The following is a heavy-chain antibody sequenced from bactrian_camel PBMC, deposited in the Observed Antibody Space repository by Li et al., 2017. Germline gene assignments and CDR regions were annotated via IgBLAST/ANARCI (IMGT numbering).Heavy chain of an antibody. Sequence: HVQLVESGGGSVQAGGSLRLSCAASGNTDRANFMGWFRKAPGKTREGIATIYRPNGMTLYADSVKGRFAIAQDNAKNTVYLQMDSLKPEDSATYYCAAESNPVSCARSLWEPRTVSIMAYKHRGQGTQVTVS. J-gene: IGHJ4*01. V-gene: IGHV3S53*01. CDR3: AAESNPVSCARSLWEPRTVSIMAYKH. CDR1: GNTDRANF. D-gene: IGHD2*01. CDR2: IYRPNGMT.